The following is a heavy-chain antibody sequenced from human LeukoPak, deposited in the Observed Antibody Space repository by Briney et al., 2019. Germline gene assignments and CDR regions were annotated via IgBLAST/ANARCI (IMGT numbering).Heavy chain of an antibody. CDR3: ARDLWFGELLDY. V-gene: IGHV3-74*01. D-gene: IGHD3-10*01. J-gene: IGHJ4*02. CDR1: GFTFNSYW. CDR2: INNDGTTT. Sequence: GGSLRLSCAASGFTFNSYWIHWVRQAPGMGLVWVAYINNDGTTTRYADSVKGRFTISRDNAKNTLYLQMNSLTVEDTAVYYCARDLWFGELLDYWGQGTLVTVPS.